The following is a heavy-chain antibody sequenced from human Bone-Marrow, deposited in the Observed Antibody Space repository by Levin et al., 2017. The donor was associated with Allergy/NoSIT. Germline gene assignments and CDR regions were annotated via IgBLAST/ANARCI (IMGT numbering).Heavy chain of an antibody. Sequence: GESLKISCAASGFTFSSYAMHWVRQAPGKGLEWVAVISYDGSNKYYADSVKGRFTISRDNSKNTLYLQMNSLRAEDTAVYYCASSEAVVTLFDYWGQGTLVTVSS. J-gene: IGHJ4*02. V-gene: IGHV3-30*04. CDR3: ASSEAVVTLFDY. CDR2: ISYDGSNK. D-gene: IGHD3-22*01. CDR1: GFTFSSYA.